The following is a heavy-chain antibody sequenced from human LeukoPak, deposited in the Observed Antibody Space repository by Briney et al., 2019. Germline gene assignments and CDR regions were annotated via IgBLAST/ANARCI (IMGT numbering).Heavy chain of an antibody. CDR3: ARGWFGELHMYYFDY. CDR2: INPNSGGT. V-gene: IGHV1-2*02. J-gene: IGHJ4*02. Sequence: GASVKVSCKASGYTFTGYYMHWVRQAPGQGLEWMGWINPNSGGTNYAQKFQGRVTMTRDTSSSTAYMELSRLRSDDTAVYYCARGWFGELHMYYFDYWGQGTLVTVSS. CDR1: GYTFTGYY. D-gene: IGHD3-10*01.